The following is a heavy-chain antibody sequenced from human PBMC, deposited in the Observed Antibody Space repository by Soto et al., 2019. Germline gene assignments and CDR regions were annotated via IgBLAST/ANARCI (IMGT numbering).Heavy chain of an antibody. CDR1: GYTFTGYY. V-gene: IGHV1-2*04. Sequence: ASVKVSCKASGYTFTGYYIHWVRQAPGQGLEWMGWINPNSGGTNYAQKFQGWVTMTRDTSISTAYMELSRLRSDDTAVYYCALGPHSSGWYYFDYWGQGTLVTVSS. CDR3: ALGPHSSGWYYFDY. J-gene: IGHJ4*02. D-gene: IGHD6-19*01. CDR2: INPNSGGT.